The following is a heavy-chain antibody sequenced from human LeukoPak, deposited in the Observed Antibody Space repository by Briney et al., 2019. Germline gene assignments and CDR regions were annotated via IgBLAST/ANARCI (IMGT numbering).Heavy chain of an antibody. J-gene: IGHJ6*03. V-gene: IGHV4-4*07. CDR1: GGSISSYD. CDR3: ARVGYSSSWYSGYYYYYMDV. CDR2: IYHSGST. D-gene: IGHD6-13*01. Sequence: SETLSLTCTVSGGSISSYDWSWIRQPAGKGLEWIGSIYHSGSTYYNPSLKSRVTISVDTSKNQFSLKLSSVTAADTAVYYCARVGYSSSWYSGYYYYYMDVWGKGTTVTVSS.